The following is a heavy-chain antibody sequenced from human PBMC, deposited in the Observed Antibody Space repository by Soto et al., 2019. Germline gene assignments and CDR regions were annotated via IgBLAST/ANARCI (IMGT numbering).Heavy chain of an antibody. V-gene: IGHV2-5*02. Sequence: QITLKESGPTLVKPTQTLTLTCTFSGFSLSTSGVGVGWIRQPPGKALEWLALIYWDDDKRYSPSLRSRLTITRDTSKNQVVLTMTNMDPVDTATYYCSRTYFVLGSYYNDYWGQGTLVTVSS. J-gene: IGHJ4*02. CDR1: GFSLSTSGVG. D-gene: IGHD3-10*01. CDR3: SRTYFVLGSYYNDY. CDR2: IYWDDDK.